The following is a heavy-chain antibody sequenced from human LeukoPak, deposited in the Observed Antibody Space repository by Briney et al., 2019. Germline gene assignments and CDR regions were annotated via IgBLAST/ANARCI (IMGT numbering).Heavy chain of an antibody. D-gene: IGHD2-15*01. CDR3: ARDCSGGSCYAGDY. V-gene: IGHV4-34*01. CDR2: IYHSGST. CDR1: GGSFSGYY. Sequence: SETLSLTCAVYGGSFSGYYWSWIRQPPGKGLEWIGEIYHSGSTNYNPSLKSRVTISVDKSKNQFSLKLSSVTAADTAVYYCARDCSGGSCYAGDYWGQGTLVTVSS. J-gene: IGHJ4*02.